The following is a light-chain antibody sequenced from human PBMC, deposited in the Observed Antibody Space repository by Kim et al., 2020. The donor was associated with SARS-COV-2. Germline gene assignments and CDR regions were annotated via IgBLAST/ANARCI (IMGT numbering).Light chain of an antibody. V-gene: IGKV1-5*03. CDR3: QQYNGNSRT. CDR1: QSISTW. J-gene: IGKJ1*01. CDR2: KAS. Sequence: DIQMTQSPSTLSASVGDRVTITCRASQSISTWLAWYQQKPGKAPKLLIYKASSLESGVPSRFSGSGSGTEFTLTISSLQPDDFATYYCQQYNGNSRTFGQGTKVDIK.